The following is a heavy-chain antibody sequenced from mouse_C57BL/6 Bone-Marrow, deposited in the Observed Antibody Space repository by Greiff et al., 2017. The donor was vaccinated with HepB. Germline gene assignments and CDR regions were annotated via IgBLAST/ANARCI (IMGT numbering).Heavy chain of an antibody. D-gene: IGHD1-1*01. CDR3: AREDYGSSYDY. CDR2: ISYDGSN. J-gene: IGHJ2*01. V-gene: IGHV3-6*01. Sequence: ESGPGLVKPSQSLSLTCSVTGYSITSDYYWNWIRQFPGNKLEWMGYISYDGSNNYNPSLKNRISITRDTSKNQFFLKLNSVTTEDTATYYCAREDYGSSYDYWGQGTTLTVSS. CDR1: GYSITSDYY.